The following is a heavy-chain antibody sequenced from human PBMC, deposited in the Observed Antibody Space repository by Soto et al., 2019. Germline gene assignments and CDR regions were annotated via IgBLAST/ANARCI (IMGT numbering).Heavy chain of an antibody. CDR2: ISGSGGST. V-gene: IGHV3-23*01. CDR3: SKDDYGDYVGLAEYFQH. D-gene: IGHD4-17*01. CDR1: GLTFSSYA. J-gene: IGHJ1*01. Sequence: PGGSLRLSCAASGLTFSSYAMSGARQAPGKGLEWVSAISGSGGSTYYADSVKGRFTISRDNSKNTLYLQMNSLRAEDTAVYYCSKDDYGDYVGLAEYFQHWGQGTLVTVSS.